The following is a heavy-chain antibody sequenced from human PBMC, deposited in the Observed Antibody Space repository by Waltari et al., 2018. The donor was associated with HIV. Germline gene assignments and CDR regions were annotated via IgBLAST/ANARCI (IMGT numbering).Heavy chain of an antibody. CDR2: IYHSGST. D-gene: IGHD3-10*01. V-gene: IGHV4-38-2*02. J-gene: IGHJ6*02. CDR1: GYPIRSGSY. CDR3: ARDWGITMVRDGMDV. Sequence: QVQLQESGPGLVKPSETLSLTCTVSGYPIRSGSYWGWIRHPPGKGLEWIGSIYHSGSTYYNPSLKSRVTISVDTSKNQFSLKLSSVTAADTAVYYCARDWGITMVRDGMDVWGQGTTVTVSS.